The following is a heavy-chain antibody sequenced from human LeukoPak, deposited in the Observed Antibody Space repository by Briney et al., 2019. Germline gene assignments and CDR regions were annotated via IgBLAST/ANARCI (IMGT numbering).Heavy chain of an antibody. CDR3: ARLSGSGSDLYYYYMDV. CDR1: GYTFSIYW. D-gene: IGHD3-10*01. V-gene: IGHV5-51*01. CDR2: IYPGDSDT. Sequence: GESLKISCKGSGYTFSIYWIGWVRQMPGKGLEWMGVIYPGDSDTRYSPSFQGQVTISADKSISTAYLQWSSLKASDTAMYYCARLSGSGSDLYYYYMDVWGKGTTVTVSS. J-gene: IGHJ6*03.